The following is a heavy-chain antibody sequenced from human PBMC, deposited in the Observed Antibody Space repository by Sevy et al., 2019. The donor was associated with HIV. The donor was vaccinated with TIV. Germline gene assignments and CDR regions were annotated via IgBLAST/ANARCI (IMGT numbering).Heavy chain of an antibody. V-gene: IGHV1-24*01. D-gene: IGHD3-22*01. Sequence: ASVKVSCKVSGYTLTELSMHWVRQAPGKGLEWMGGFDPEDGETIYAQRFQGRVTMTEDTSTDTAYMELSSRRSEDTAVYYCATGRYYYDSSGYYYTSRGNWFDYWGQGTLVTVSS. J-gene: IGHJ4*02. CDR2: FDPEDGET. CDR1: GYTLTELS. CDR3: ATGRYYYDSSGYYYTSRGNWFDY.